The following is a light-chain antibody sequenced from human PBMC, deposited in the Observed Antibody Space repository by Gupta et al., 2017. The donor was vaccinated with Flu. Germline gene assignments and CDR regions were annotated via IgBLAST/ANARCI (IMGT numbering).Light chain of an antibody. J-gene: IGKJ1*01. CDR3: QQTYSPPWT. V-gene: IGKV1-39*01. Sequence: PSSLSASVGDRITITCRASQSVATSLNWYQHKPGRAPRLLIYCSSNLQSGVSGAFSGTGSGTDFTLTISSLQPEDFATYYCQQTYSPPWTFGQGTKVDIK. CDR1: QSVATS. CDR2: CSS.